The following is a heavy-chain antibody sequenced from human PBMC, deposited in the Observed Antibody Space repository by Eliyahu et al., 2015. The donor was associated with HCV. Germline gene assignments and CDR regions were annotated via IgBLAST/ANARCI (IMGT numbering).Heavy chain of an antibody. CDR2: XXYDGSIK. CDR3: AKTSAIFHXRXVVSPLDY. CDR1: GFTFNNYG. D-gene: IGHD2-21*01. Sequence: QVQLVESGGGVVQPGRXLRLSCXASGFTFNNYGMLWVRQAPGKGLEWVXLXXYDGSIKNYADSVKGRFTISRDNSKNTLYLQMISLRAEDTAIYYCAKTSAIFHXRXVVSPLDYWGQGTLVAVSS. J-gene: IGHJ4*02. V-gene: IGHV3-30*18.